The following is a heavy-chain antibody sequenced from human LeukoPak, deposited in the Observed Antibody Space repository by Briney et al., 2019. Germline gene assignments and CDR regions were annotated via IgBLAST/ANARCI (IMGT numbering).Heavy chain of an antibody. CDR1: GGSFSGYY. J-gene: IGHJ4*02. D-gene: IGHD3-10*01. Sequence: PSETLSLTCAVYGGSFSGYYWSWIRQPPGKGLEWIGEINHSGSTNYQPSLKSRVTISVDTSKNQYSLKLSSVTAADTAVYYCARENTMVRGVIGYWGQGTLVTVSS. CDR3: ARENTMVRGVIGY. V-gene: IGHV4-34*01. CDR2: INHSGST.